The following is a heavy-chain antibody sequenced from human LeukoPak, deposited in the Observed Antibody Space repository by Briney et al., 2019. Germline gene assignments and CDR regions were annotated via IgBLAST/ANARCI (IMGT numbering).Heavy chain of an antibody. D-gene: IGHD2-2*02. Sequence: SETLSLTCAVSGGSISSGAYYWSWIRQHPGKGLEWIGYIYYSGSTYYNPSLKSRVTISVDTSKNQFSLKLSSVTAADTAVYYCARCSAAAISSIDYWGQGTLVTVSS. V-gene: IGHV4-31*11. CDR3: ARCSAAAISSIDY. J-gene: IGHJ4*02. CDR2: IYYSGST. CDR1: GGSISSGAYY.